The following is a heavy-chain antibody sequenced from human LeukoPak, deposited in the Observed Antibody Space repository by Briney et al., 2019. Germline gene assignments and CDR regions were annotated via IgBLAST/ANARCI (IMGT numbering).Heavy chain of an antibody. CDR3: AKGRALWTYDFDS. CDR1: GFTFSRYA. J-gene: IGHJ4*02. V-gene: IGHV3-23*01. D-gene: IGHD3/OR15-3a*01. Sequence: PGGSLRLSCAASGFTFSRYAMTWARRAPGKGLEWVSTIGDSGDKSYYPDSVKGRFTISRDLSKDTLFLEMHNLRAEDTAVYYCAKGRALWTYDFDSWGQGTLVTVSS. CDR2: IGDSGDKS.